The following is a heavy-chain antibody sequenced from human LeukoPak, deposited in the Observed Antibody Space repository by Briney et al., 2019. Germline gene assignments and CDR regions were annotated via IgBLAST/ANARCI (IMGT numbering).Heavy chain of an antibody. V-gene: IGHV3-7*01. CDR2: IKQDGSER. J-gene: IGHJ4*02. CDR3: ARVKRGTAAGTFDY. CDR1: GFTFSSYW. D-gene: IGHD6-13*01. Sequence: GGSLRLSCAASGFTFSSYWMSWARQAPGKGLEWVANIKQDGSERYYVDSVKGRFTISRDNAKNSLYLQMNSLRAEDTAVYYCARVKRGTAAGTFDYWGQGTLVTVSS.